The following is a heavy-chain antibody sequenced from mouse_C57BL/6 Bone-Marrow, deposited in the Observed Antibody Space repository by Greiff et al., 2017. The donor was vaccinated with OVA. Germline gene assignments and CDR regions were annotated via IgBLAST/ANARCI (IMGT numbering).Heavy chain of an antibody. V-gene: IGHV1-26*01. CDR3: ARRSNFDY. Sequence: VQLQQEGPELVKPGASVKISCKASGYTFTDYYMNWVKQSHGKSLEWIGDINHNNGGTSYNQKFKGKATLTVDKSSSTAYMELRSLTSEDSAVYYCARRSNFDYWGQGTTLTVSS. CDR1: GYTFTDYY. J-gene: IGHJ2*01. CDR2: INHNNGGT.